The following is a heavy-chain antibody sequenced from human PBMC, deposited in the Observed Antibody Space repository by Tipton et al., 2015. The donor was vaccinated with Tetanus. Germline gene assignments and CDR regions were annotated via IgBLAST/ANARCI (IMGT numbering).Heavy chain of an antibody. J-gene: IGHJ6*02. CDR1: GGSFSGYY. CDR2: INHSGST. D-gene: IGHD6-13*01. V-gene: IGHV4-34*01. Sequence: TLSLTCAVYGGSFSGYYWSWIRQPPGKGLEWIGEINHSGSTNYNPSLKRRVTISVDTSKNQFSLKLSSVTAADTAVYYCARDSRYVAAAGTQLYYGMDVWGQGTTVTVSS. CDR3: ARDSRYVAAAGTQLYYGMDV.